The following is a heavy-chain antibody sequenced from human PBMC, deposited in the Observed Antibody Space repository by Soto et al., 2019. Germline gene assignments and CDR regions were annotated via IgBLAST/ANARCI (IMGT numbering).Heavy chain of an antibody. CDR1: GFTFSSHA. Sequence: QVQLVESGGGVVQPGRSLRLSCAASGFTFSSHAMHWVRQAPGEGLEWVAVISYDGSNKYYADSVKGRFTISRDNARNTLYLQMNSLRAEDTAVYYWARDVAVGGTTGQPDYWGQGTLVTVSS. V-gene: IGHV3-30-3*01. D-gene: IGHD1-1*01. CDR3: ARDVAVGGTTGQPDY. CDR2: ISYDGSNK. J-gene: IGHJ4*02.